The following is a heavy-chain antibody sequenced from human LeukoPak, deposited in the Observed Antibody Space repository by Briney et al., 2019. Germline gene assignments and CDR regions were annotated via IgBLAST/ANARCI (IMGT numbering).Heavy chain of an antibody. Sequence: PGGSLRLSCAASGFTFSSYAMHWVRQAPGKGLEWVAVISYDGSNKYYADSVKGRFTISRDNSKNTLYLQMNSLRAEDTAVYYCARDRGCRDYFCDYYYYYYMDVWGKGTTVTVSS. CDR2: ISYDGSNK. D-gene: IGHD2/OR15-2a*01. CDR1: GFTFSSYA. V-gene: IGHV3-30*04. J-gene: IGHJ6*03. CDR3: ARDRGCRDYFCDYYYYYYMDV.